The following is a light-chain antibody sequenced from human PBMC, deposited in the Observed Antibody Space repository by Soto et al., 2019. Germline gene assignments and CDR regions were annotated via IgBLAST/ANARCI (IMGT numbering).Light chain of an antibody. Sequence: DIQMTQSPSSLSASVGDRVTITCRASQSISSYLNWYQQKPGKAPKLLIYAASILQSGVPSRFSGSGSGTDVTLTISSLQPEDFATYYCQQSYSTPRTVGQGTKVEIK. V-gene: IGKV1-39*01. CDR2: AAS. J-gene: IGKJ1*01. CDR3: QQSYSTPRT. CDR1: QSISSY.